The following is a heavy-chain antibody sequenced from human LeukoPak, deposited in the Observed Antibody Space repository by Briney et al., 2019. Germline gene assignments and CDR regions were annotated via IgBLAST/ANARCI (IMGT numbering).Heavy chain of an antibody. J-gene: IGHJ6*03. V-gene: IGHV4-39*07. CDR3: ARRMGEGQQQVLSMDV. D-gene: IGHD6-13*01. CDR2: MFYNGRT. Sequence: SETLSLTCTVSGGSITDSVYYWGWIRQPPGKGLEWIGTMFYNGRTYYNPSFKSRVTISGDTSKNQLSLKLFSVTAADTAVYYCARRMGEGQQQVLSMDVWGKGTTVTVSS. CDR1: GGSITDSVYY.